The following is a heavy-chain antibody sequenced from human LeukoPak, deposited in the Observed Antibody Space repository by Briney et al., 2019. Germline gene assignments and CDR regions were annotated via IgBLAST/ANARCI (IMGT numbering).Heavy chain of an antibody. CDR2: IYPGDSDT. Sequence: GESLKISCKGSGYSFSKYWIGWVRQMPGKGLEWMGIIYPGDSDTQYSPSFQGQVTISVDRSINSAYFQWSSLKASSTAIYFCARRHAHKEGVVVVTGPAAEDLDVWGPGTMVTVSS. CDR3: ARRHAHKEGVVVVTGPAAEDLDV. CDR1: GYSFSKYW. J-gene: IGHJ3*01. V-gene: IGHV5-51*01. D-gene: IGHD2-21*02.